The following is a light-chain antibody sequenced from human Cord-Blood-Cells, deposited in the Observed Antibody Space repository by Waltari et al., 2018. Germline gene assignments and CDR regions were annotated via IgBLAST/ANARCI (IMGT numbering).Light chain of an antibody. CDR3: QQYYSYPHT. Sequence: AIRMTQSPSSFSASTGDRVTITCRASQGISSYLAWYQQKPGKAPKLLIYAASTLQSGVPLRFSGSGSGTDFTLTIRCLQSEDFATYYCQQYYSYPHTFGQGTKVEIK. CDR1: QGISSY. V-gene: IGKV1-8*01. J-gene: IGKJ1*01. CDR2: AAS.